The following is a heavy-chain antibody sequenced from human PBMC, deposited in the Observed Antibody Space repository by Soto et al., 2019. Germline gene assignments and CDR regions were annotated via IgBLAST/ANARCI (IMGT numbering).Heavy chain of an antibody. D-gene: IGHD5-12*01. CDR3: ARLGYDTRMMAFDI. CDR2: IYYSGST. CDR1: GGSISSYY. V-gene: IGHV4-59*08. J-gene: IGHJ3*02. Sequence: SETLSLTCTVSGGSISSYYWSWIRQPPGKGLEWIGYIYYSGSTNYNPSLKSRVTISVDTSKNQFSLKLSSVTAADTAVYYCARLGYDTRMMAFDIWGQGTMVTVSS.